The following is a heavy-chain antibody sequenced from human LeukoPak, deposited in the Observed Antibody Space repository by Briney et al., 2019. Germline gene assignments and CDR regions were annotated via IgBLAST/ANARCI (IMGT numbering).Heavy chain of an antibody. CDR1: GFSFSDYH. CDR2: IHTSSTFT. D-gene: IGHD3-10*01. V-gene: IGHV3-11*06. Sequence: GGSLRLSCAASGFSFSDYHMSWVRQAPGKGLEWISFIHTSSTFTYYADSVKGRFTISRDDAKNSLFLQMNSLRAEDTAVYYCARDRELGAFDIWGQGTMVTVSS. J-gene: IGHJ3*02. CDR3: ARDRELGAFDI.